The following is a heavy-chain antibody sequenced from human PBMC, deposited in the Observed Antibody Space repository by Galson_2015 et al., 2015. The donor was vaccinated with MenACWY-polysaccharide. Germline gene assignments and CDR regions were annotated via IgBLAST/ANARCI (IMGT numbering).Heavy chain of an antibody. Sequence: SLRLSCAPSGFTFGDYAMSWVRQAPGKGLEWVGFIRSKDYGGTTEYAASVKGRFTISRDDSKSIAYLQMNSLKTEDTALYYCTTATGGSRDYWGPGTLVACSS. V-gene: IGHV3-49*04. CDR1: GFTFGDYA. CDR2: IRSKDYGGTT. D-gene: IGHD1-26*01. CDR3: TTATGGSRDY. J-gene: IGHJ4*02.